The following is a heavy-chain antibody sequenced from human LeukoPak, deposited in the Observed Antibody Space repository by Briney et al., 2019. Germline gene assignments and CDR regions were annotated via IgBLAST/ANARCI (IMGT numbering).Heavy chain of an antibody. D-gene: IGHD3-16*01. CDR3: ARAYVIPYYYDSKGPDAYDI. J-gene: IGHJ3*02. Sequence: GASVKVSCKASGYTFTNYYIHWVRQAPGQGLEWMGIINPDADSTNYAQKFQDRVTMTRDMSVSTVYMELSSLRSEDTAVYYCARAYVIPYYYDSKGPDAYDIWGQGTMVTVSS. CDR1: GYTFTNYY. CDR2: INPDADST. V-gene: IGHV1-46*01.